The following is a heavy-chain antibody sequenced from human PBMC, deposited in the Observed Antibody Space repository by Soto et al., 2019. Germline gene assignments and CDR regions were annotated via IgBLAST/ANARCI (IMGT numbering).Heavy chain of an antibody. CDR2: ISPFNGNT. V-gene: IGHV1-18*01. Sequence: QVQLVQSGAEVKTPGASVRVSCKSSGYPFTHYGITWIRQAPGQGLEWMGWISPFNGNTNYGQTLQGRVTLTTETSTSTVYMELRSLRSDDTAVYYCARDQSFDRTYYYGIDVWGQGTTVTVSS. J-gene: IGHJ6*02. CDR3: ARDQSFDRTYYYGIDV. CDR1: GYPFTHYG. D-gene: IGHD3-10*01.